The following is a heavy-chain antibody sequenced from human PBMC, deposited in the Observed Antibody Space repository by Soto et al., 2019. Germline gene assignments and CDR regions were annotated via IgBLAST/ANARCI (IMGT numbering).Heavy chain of an antibody. V-gene: IGHV3-21*04. CDR3: AGELDGIDV. CDR1: GFTFSSYG. Sequence: GGSLRLSCAVSGFTFSSYGMHWVRQAPGKGLEWVSYITSSGSYTKYADPVQGRFTISRDNAKNSLYLQMNSLRAEDTAVYYCAGELDGIDVWGQGTTVTVSS. J-gene: IGHJ6*02. CDR2: ITSSGSYT.